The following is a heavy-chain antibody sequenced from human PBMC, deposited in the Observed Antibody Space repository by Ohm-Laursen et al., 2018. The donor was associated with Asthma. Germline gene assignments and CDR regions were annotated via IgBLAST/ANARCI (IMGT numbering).Heavy chain of an antibody. CDR2: IYYSGST. CDR3: ARFFRGIAVAGNVPTFFDY. CDR1: GGSISSSSYY. J-gene: IGHJ4*02. V-gene: IGHV4-39*01. D-gene: IGHD6-19*01. Sequence: TLSLTCTVSGGSISSSSYYWGWIRQPPGKGLEWIGSIYYSGSTYYNPSLKSRVTISVDTSKNHFSLKLTSVTAADTAVYYCARFFRGIAVAGNVPTFFDYWGQGTLVTVSS.